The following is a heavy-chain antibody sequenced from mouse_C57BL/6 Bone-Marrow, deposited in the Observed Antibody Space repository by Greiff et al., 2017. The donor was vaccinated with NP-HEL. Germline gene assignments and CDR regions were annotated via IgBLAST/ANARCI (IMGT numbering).Heavy chain of an antibody. Sequence: EVKLMESGGGLVQPGGSLKLSCAASGFTFSDYGMAWVRQAPRKGPEWVAFISNLAYSIYYADTVTGRFTITREKAKNTLYLEMRSLRSEDTAMYYCARRQPHGYFDVWGTGTTVTVSS. CDR2: ISNLAYSI. V-gene: IGHV5-15*01. J-gene: IGHJ1*03. CDR1: GFTFSDYG. CDR3: ARRQPHGYFDV. D-gene: IGHD6-1*01.